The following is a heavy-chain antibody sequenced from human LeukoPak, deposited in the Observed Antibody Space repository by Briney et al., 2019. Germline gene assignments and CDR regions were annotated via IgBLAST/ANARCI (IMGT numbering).Heavy chain of an antibody. CDR3: ARGGYDFWSGYHSYLCYFDY. Sequence: GGSLRLSCAASGFTFSSYSMNWVRQAPGKGLEWVSSISSSSSYIYYADSVKGRFTISRDNAKNSLYLQMNSLRAEDTAVYYCARGGYDFWSGYHSYLCYFDYWGQGTLVTVSS. CDR1: GFTFSSYS. J-gene: IGHJ4*02. V-gene: IGHV3-21*01. CDR2: ISSSSSYI. D-gene: IGHD3-3*01.